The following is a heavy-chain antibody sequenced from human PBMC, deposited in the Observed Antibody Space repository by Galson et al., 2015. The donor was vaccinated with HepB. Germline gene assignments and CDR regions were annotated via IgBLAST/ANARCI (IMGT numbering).Heavy chain of an antibody. CDR2: IYNSGTT. CDR3: ARDVRYNSGHTQFYGMDV. V-gene: IGHV4-31*03. CDR1: GGSISRGGYF. D-gene: IGHD5-18*01. J-gene: IGHJ6*02. Sequence: TLSLTCTVSGGSISRGGYFWTWIRRHPGKGLEWIRNIYNSGTTYYSPSLKSRVSISVDTSKNQFSLKLSSVTAADTAFYYCARDVRYNSGHTQFYGMDVWGQGTTVTVSS.